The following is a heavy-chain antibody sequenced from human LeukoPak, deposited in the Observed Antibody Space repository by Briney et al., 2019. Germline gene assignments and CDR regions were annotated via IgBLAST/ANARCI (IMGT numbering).Heavy chain of an antibody. Sequence: GGSLRLSCVVSGFSFRNYWMAWVRQAPGMGLEWVAHIKEDGTQTFYVDSVKGRFTISRDDAKNGLYLQMTGLRDEDTGTYYCVRGGWELDYWGQGTLVTVSS. D-gene: IGHD4-23*01. J-gene: IGHJ4*02. CDR2: IKEDGTQT. V-gene: IGHV3-7*03. CDR3: VRGGWELDY. CDR1: GFSFRNYW.